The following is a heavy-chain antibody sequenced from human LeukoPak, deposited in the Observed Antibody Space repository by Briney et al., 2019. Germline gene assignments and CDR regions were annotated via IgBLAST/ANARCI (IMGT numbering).Heavy chain of an antibody. CDR2: ISSSGSTI. CDR1: GFTFSDYY. Sequence: GGSLRLSCAASGFTFSDYYMSWIRQAPGKGLEWVSYISSSGSTIYYADSVKGRFTISRDNAKDSLYLQMNSLRAEDTAVYYCASSSGYCSSTSCYSAFDIWGQGTMVTVSS. V-gene: IGHV3-11*01. J-gene: IGHJ3*02. CDR3: ASSSGYCSSTSCYSAFDI. D-gene: IGHD2-2*02.